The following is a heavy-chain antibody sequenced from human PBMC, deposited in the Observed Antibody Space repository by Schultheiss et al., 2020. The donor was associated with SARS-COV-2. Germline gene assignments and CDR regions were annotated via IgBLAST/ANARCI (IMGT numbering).Heavy chain of an antibody. V-gene: IGHV3-33*01. J-gene: IGHJ1*01. Sequence: GGSLRLSCAASGFTFDSYGMHWVRQAPGKGLEWVAVIWYDGSNKYYADSVKGRFTISRDNSKNTLYLQMNSLRAEDTAVYYCARDLRSSGEYFQHWGQGTLVTVSS. CDR3: ARDLRSSGEYFQH. D-gene: IGHD6-6*01. CDR2: IWYDGSNK. CDR1: GFTFDSYG.